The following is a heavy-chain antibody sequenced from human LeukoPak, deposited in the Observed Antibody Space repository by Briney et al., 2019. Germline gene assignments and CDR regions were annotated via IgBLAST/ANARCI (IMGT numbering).Heavy chain of an antibody. CDR3: ARDLRGTIFGYRFDP. J-gene: IGHJ5*02. D-gene: IGHD3-3*01. V-gene: IGHV1-18*01. CDR1: GYTFTSYG. Sequence: GASVKVSCKASGYTFTSYGISWVRQAPGQGLEWMGWISAYNGNTNYAQKLQGRVTMTTDTSTSTAYMELRSLRSDDTAVYYCARDLRGTIFGYRFDPWGQGTLVTVSS. CDR2: ISAYNGNT.